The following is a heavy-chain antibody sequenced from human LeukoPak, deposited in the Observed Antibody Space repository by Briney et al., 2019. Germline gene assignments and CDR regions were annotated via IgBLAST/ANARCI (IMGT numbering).Heavy chain of an antibody. D-gene: IGHD3-22*01. Sequence: SETLSLTCTVSGYSISSGYYWGWIRQPPGKGLEWIGYIYYSGSTNYNPSLKSRVTISVDTSKNQFSLKLSSVTAADTAVYYCASLPYYYDSSGAFDIWGQGTMVTVSS. J-gene: IGHJ3*02. CDR3: ASLPYYYDSSGAFDI. V-gene: IGHV4-38-2*02. CDR2: IYYSGST. CDR1: GYSISSGYY.